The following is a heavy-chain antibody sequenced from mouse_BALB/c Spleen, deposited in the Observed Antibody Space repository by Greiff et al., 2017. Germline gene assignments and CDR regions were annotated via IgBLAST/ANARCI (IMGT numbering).Heavy chain of an antibody. CDR2: IRNKANGYTT. J-gene: IGHJ1*01. CDR3: ARDLSSYWYFDV. V-gene: IGHV7-3*02. CDR1: GFTFTDYY. D-gene: IGHD1-1*01. Sequence: EVKLVESGGGLVQPGGSLRLSCATSGFTFTDYYMSWVRQPPGKALEWLGFIRNKANGYTTEYSASVKGRFTISRDNSQSILYLQMNTLRAEDSATYYCARDLSSYWYFDVWGAGTTVTVSS.